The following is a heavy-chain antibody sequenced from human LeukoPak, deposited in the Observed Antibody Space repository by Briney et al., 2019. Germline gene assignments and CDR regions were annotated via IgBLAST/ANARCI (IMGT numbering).Heavy chain of an antibody. CDR1: RVTLIRYA. Sequence: EASVKISSAASRVTLIRYAISCVRHAPGHGLVWGGDIIPLFGTAQNAQKFQGRVTITADESTSTDYMELSSLRSEDTAVYYCAREADYYDSSGPDAFDIWGQGTMVSVSS. V-gene: IGHV1-69*01. J-gene: IGHJ3*02. CDR3: AREADYYDSSGPDAFDI. CDR2: IIPLFGTA. D-gene: IGHD3-22*01.